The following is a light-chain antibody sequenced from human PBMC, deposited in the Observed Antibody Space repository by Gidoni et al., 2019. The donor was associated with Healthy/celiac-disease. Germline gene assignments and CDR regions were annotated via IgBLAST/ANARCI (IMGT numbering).Light chain of an antibody. V-gene: IGKV1-33*01. J-gene: IGKJ4*01. Sequence: DSQITQSPSSLSASVGDRVTITCQASQDISNYLHWYQQKPGNAPKLLIYDASNLETGVPPRFSGSGSGTDFTFTISSLQPEDIATYYCQQYDNLLLTFGGGTKVDIK. CDR2: DAS. CDR3: QQYDNLLLT. CDR1: QDISNY.